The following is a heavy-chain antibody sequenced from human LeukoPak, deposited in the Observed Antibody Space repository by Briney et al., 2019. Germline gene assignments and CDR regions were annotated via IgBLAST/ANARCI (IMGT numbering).Heavy chain of an antibody. CDR3: ARRYCSSTTCYDDRGAFDS. CDR1: GGSLRRSCYF. Sequence: SDTLSLPHTVSGGSLRRSCYFWGWIPQPPGKGLEWIGSIYYSGSPYYNPSLKSRHTISVDTSNNQFSVKLSSVPAADRAVFCCARRYCSSTTCYDDRGAFDSWGQGNLVTVSS. CDR2: IYYSGSP. D-gene: IGHD2-2*01. V-gene: IGHV4-39*07. J-gene: IGHJ4*02.